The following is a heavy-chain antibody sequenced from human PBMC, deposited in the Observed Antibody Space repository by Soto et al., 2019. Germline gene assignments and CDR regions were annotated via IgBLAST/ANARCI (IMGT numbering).Heavy chain of an antibody. J-gene: IGHJ5*02. V-gene: IGHV4-31*03. D-gene: IGHD6-19*01. CDR1: GGSMNNGGYY. CDR3: TRRGLTSGKFDL. CDR2: IYYSGTT. Sequence: QVQLQESGTGLVKPSQTLSLTCTVSGGSMNNGGYYWTWIRQFPGKGLEWIGYIYYSGTTYYNTSLKSRATISLDTSKNQFSLKLRSVTAADTAVYYCTRRGLTSGKFDLWGQGTLVTVSS.